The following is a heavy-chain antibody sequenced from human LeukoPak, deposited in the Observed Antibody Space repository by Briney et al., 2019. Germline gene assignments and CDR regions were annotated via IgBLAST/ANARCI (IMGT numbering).Heavy chain of an antibody. CDR2: IYYSGST. CDR1: GGSFSGYY. V-gene: IGHV4-34*01. D-gene: IGHD6-6*01. J-gene: IGHJ5*02. CDR3: ARNPIGSIAAPPSLFDP. Sequence: KSSETLSLTCAVYGGSFSGYYWSWIRQPPGKGLEWIGSIYYSGSTYYNPSLKSRVTISVDTSKNQFSLKLSSVTAADTAVYYCARNPIGSIAAPPSLFDPWGQGTLVTVSS.